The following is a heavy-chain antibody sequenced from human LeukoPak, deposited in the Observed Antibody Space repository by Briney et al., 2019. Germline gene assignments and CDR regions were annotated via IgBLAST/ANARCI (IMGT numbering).Heavy chain of an antibody. D-gene: IGHD3-22*01. CDR2: IYYSGST. V-gene: IGHV4-59*08. Sequence: SETLSLTCTVSGDSISSYYWSWIRQPPGKGLEWIGYIYYSGSTNYNPSLKSRVTISVDTSKKQLSLKLSSVTAADTAVYYCARHYDSSGYHLSPFDFWGRGILVTVSS. CDR1: GDSISSYY. J-gene: IGHJ4*02. CDR3: ARHYDSSGYHLSPFDF.